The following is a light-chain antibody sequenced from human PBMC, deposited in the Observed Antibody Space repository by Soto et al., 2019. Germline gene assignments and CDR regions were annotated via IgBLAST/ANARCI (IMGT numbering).Light chain of an antibody. CDR3: QQYDTSPPT. V-gene: IGKV3-20*01. Sequence: EIVMTQSPATLSVSPGERATLSCRASQSLRRSSLAWYQQKPGQAPRLLIYGVSTRATGIPDRFSGSGSGTDFTLTISRLEPEDSARYSCQQYDTSPPTFGQGTKVDIK. CDR1: QSLRRSS. J-gene: IGKJ1*01. CDR2: GVS.